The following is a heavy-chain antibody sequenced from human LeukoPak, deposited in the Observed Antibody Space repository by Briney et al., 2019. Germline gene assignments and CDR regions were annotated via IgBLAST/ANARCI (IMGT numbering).Heavy chain of an antibody. CDR1: GGSISSNSYY. CDR3: ARLQDYYDSSGSLRQEFDY. Sequence: PSETLSLTCAVYGGSISSNSYYWGWIRQPPGKGLKWIGSIYYSGSTYYNPSLKSRVTISVDTSKNQFSLKLSSVTAADTAVYYCARLQDYYDSSGSLRQEFDYWGQGTLVTVSS. J-gene: IGHJ4*02. D-gene: IGHD3-22*01. V-gene: IGHV4-39*01. CDR2: IYYSGST.